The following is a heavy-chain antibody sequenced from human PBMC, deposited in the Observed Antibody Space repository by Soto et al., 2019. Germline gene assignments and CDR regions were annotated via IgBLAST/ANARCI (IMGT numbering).Heavy chain of an antibody. CDR3: ARHRKITMVRGVITDRKNWFDP. Sequence: QVQLVQSGAEVKKPGASVKVSCKASGYTFTSYYMHWVRQAPGQGLEWMGIINPSGGSTSYAQKFQGRVTMTRDTTTSTVYMELNSLRSEDTAVYYCARHRKITMVRGVITDRKNWFDPWGQGTLVTVSS. CDR2: INPSGGST. J-gene: IGHJ5*02. V-gene: IGHV1-46*01. CDR1: GYTFTSYY. D-gene: IGHD3-10*01.